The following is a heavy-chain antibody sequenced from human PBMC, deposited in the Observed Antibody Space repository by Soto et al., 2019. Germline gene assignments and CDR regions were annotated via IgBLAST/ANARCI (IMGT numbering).Heavy chain of an antibody. D-gene: IGHD6-6*01. CDR2: TYYRSKWYN. J-gene: IGHJ6*02. CDR1: GDSVSSNSAA. Sequence: PSQNLSLTCAISGDSVSSNSAAWNWIRQSPSRGLEWLGRTYYRSKWYNDYAVSVKSRITINPDTSKNQFSLQLNSVTPEDTAVYYCAWATSTRPDSSSGDYYYGMDVWGQGTTVTVSS. CDR3: AWATSTRPDSSSGDYYYGMDV. V-gene: IGHV6-1*01.